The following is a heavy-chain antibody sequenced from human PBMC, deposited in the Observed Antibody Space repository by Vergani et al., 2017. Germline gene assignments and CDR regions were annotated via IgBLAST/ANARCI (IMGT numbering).Heavy chain of an antibody. CDR1: GFTFSTYA. J-gene: IGHJ4*02. V-gene: IGHV3-23*01. Sequence: EVQLLESGGGLVQPGGSLRLSCAASGFTFSTYAMTWVRQAPGKGLEWVSTISSDGGSTYYADSVKGRFTISRDNSKITLSLQMNSLTAEDTAIYYCAGPQGTSAYYYGGFDYWGQGILVIVSS. CDR2: ISSDGGST. CDR3: AGPQGTSAYYYGGFDY. D-gene: IGHD3-22*01.